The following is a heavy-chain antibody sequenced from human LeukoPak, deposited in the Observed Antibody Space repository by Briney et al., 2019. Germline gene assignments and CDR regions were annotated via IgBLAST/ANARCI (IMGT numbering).Heavy chain of an antibody. Sequence: PSETLSLTCTVSGDSISSVNYYWSWIRQPAGKGLEWIGRIYTSGNTNYNPSLKSRITISVDTSKNQFSLKLRSVTAADTAVYYCAGSRGLWFGESPDYFEYWGQGTLVTVSS. CDR1: GDSISSVNYY. D-gene: IGHD3-10*01. V-gene: IGHV4-61*02. CDR2: IYTSGNT. CDR3: AGSRGLWFGESPDYFEY. J-gene: IGHJ4*02.